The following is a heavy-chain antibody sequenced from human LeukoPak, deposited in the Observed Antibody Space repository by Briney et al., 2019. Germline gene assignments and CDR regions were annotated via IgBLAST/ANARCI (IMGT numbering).Heavy chain of an antibody. Sequence: GGSPRLSCAASGFTFSSYGMHWVRQAPGKGLEGGALIRYDVSNKYYADSVKGRFTISRDNSKSTLYLQMNSLRAEEPAVYYCAKEYCSGGSCYYWAFDIWGQGTMVTVSS. CDR3: AKEYCSGGSCYYWAFDI. V-gene: IGHV3-30*02. CDR1: GFTFSSYG. CDR2: IRYDVSNK. D-gene: IGHD2-15*01. J-gene: IGHJ3*02.